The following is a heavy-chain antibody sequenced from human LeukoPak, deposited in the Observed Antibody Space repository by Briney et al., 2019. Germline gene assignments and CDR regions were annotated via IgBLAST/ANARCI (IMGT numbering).Heavy chain of an antibody. J-gene: IGHJ4*02. D-gene: IGHD2-2*01. CDR3: TRRRGNQQPIDY. V-gene: IGHV3-23*01. CDR1: GFTFSSYA. Sequence: GGSLRLSCAASGFTFSSYAMCWVRQAPGKGLEWVSAISGGGIGIYYADSLKGRFTIPRDDSKNTLYLQMNSLRAEDTAVYYCTRRRGNQQPIDYWGQGTLVTVSS. CDR2: ISGGGIGI.